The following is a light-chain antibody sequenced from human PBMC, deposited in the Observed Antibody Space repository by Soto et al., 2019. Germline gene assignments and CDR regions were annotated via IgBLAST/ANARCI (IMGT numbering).Light chain of an antibody. CDR3: QQRSNWPPLT. CDR2: DAS. J-gene: IGKJ4*01. Sequence: EIVLTQSPATLSSSPGERATLSCRASQSVSNYLAWYQQKPGQAPRLLIYDASNRATGIPARFSGSGSGTDVTLTISSLEPEDFAVYYCQQRSNWPPLTFGGGTKVEIK. CDR1: QSVSNY. V-gene: IGKV3-11*01.